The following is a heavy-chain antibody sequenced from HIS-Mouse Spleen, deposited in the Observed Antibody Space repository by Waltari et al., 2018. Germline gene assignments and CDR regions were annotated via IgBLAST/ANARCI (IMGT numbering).Heavy chain of an antibody. Sequence: QLQLQESGPGLVKPSETLSLTCTVSGCSISSSSYSWGWIRQPPGKGLEGIWSIDYSGSTYCNRSLRSRATISVETSKNQFALKLSSVTAADTAVYYCAREIPYSSSWYDWYFDLWGRGTLVTVSS. D-gene: IGHD6-13*01. CDR3: AREIPYSSSWYDWYFDL. CDR2: IDYSGST. V-gene: IGHV4-39*07. J-gene: IGHJ2*01. CDR1: GCSISSSSYS.